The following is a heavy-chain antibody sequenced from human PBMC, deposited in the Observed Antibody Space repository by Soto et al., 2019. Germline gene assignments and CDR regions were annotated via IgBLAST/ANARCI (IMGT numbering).Heavy chain of an antibody. Sequence: SLRLSCAASGFTFDDYAMHWVRQAPGKGLEWVSGISWNSGSIGYADSVKGRFTISRDNAKNSLYLQMNSLRAEDTALYYCAKDMTAAAGESYYYYYGMDVWGQGNPGHRLL. J-gene: IGHJ6*02. D-gene: IGHD6-13*01. CDR1: GFTFDDYA. CDR3: AKDMTAAAGESYYYYYGMDV. V-gene: IGHV3-9*01. CDR2: ISWNSGSI.